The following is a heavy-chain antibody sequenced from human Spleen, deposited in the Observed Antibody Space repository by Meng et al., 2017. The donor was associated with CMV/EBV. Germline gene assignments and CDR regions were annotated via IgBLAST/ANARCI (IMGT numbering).Heavy chain of an antibody. V-gene: IGHV1-18*01. CDR1: GYTFTSYG. D-gene: IGHD2-21*02. Sequence: QGQLVQSGAEVKKPGASVKVSCKASGYTFTSYGISWVRQAPGQGLEWMGWISAYNGNTNYAQKLQGRVTMTTDTSTSTAYMELSRLRSDDTAVYYCARDRIDCGGDCSAGDYWGQGTLVTVSS. CDR3: ARDRIDCGGDCSAGDY. J-gene: IGHJ4*02. CDR2: ISAYNGNT.